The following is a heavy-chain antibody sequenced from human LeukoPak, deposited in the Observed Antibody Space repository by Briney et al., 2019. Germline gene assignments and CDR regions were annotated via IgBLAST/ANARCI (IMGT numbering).Heavy chain of an antibody. CDR2: IYSGGST. Sequence: GGSLRLSCAASGFTVGSNYMSWVRQAPGKGLEWVSVIYSGGSTYYADSVKGRFTISRDNSKNTLYLQMNSLRAEDTAVYYCAREVAYYYDSSGYYDYWGQGTLVTVSS. CDR3: AREVAYYYDSSGYYDY. D-gene: IGHD3-22*01. CDR1: GFTVGSNY. V-gene: IGHV3-66*02. J-gene: IGHJ4*02.